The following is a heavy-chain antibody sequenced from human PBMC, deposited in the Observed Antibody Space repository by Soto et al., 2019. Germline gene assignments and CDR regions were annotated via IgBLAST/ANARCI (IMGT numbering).Heavy chain of an antibody. CDR3: AKRARDGYNSPFDC. CDR2: VSGNGRST. D-gene: IGHD5-18*01. CDR1: GFSFSSYA. J-gene: IGHJ4*02. V-gene: IGHV3-23*01. Sequence: EVQLLESGGGLVQPGESLRLSCAASGFSFSSYAMNWVRQAPGKGPEGVAGVSGNGRSTYYADSVKGRFTNSGENSKNHLDLDMNCLRADDTAVYYCAKRARDGYNSPFDCWGQGTLVTVSS.